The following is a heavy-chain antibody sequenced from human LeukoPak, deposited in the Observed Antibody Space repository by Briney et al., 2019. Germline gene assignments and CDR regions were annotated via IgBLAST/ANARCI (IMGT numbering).Heavy chain of an antibody. Sequence: SETLSLTCTVSGASISGSGYYWGWIRQPPGKGLEWIGSIYSSGSTYYNASLQSRVTISIETSKNQFSLKLSSVTAADTAVYYCARDRSSSWFNYYYMDVWGKGTTVTISS. J-gene: IGHJ6*03. CDR1: GASISGSGYY. D-gene: IGHD6-13*01. CDR2: IYSSGST. CDR3: ARDRSSSWFNYYYMDV. V-gene: IGHV4-39*07.